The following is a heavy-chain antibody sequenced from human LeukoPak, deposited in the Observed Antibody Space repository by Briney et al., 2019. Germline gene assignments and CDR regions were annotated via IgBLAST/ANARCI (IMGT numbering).Heavy chain of an antibody. CDR2: IKQDGSEK. J-gene: IGHJ4*02. CDR1: GFTFSDYY. Sequence: PGGSLRLSCAASGFTFSDYYMTWIRQAPGKGLEWVANIKQDGSEKYYVDSVKGRFTISRDNAKNSLYLQMNSLRAEDTAVYYCARDDSGSYFSDYWGQGTLVTVSS. CDR3: ARDDSGSYFSDY. D-gene: IGHD1-26*01. V-gene: IGHV3-7*01.